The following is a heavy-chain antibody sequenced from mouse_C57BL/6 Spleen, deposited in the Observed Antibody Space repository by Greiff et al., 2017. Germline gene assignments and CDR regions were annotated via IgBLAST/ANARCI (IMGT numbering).Heavy chain of an antibody. CDR2: ISSGGDYI. V-gene: IGHV5-9-1*02. J-gene: IGHJ4*01. CDR1: GFTFSSYA. Sequence: EVMLVESGEGLVKPGGSLKLSCAASGFTFSSYAMSWVRQTPEKRLEWVAYISSGGDYIYYADTVKGRFTISRDNARNTLYLQMSSLKSEDTAMYYCTREDGYSIYAMDYWGQGTSVTVSS. D-gene: IGHD2-3*01. CDR3: TREDGYSIYAMDY.